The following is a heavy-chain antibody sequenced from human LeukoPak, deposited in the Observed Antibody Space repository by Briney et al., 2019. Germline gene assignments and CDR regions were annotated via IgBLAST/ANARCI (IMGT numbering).Heavy chain of an antibody. D-gene: IGHD2/OR15-2a*01. V-gene: IGHV4-38-2*02. CDR2: IYNSGSA. J-gene: IGHJ6*03. CDR3: ARDSRLSSTYFYSYINV. Sequence: PSETLSLTCTVSGYSISSGYYWGWIRQPAGQGLAWIGRIYNSGSANHNPSLRTRVTMSVDTSKNQFSLELSSATAADTAVYYCARDSRLSSTYFYSYINVWGKGTTVTISS. CDR1: GYSISSGYY.